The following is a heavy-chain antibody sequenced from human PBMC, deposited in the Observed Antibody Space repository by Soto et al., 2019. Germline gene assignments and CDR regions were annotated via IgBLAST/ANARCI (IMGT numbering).Heavy chain of an antibody. CDR3: ATDRTGYSGYDYSRRYMDV. CDR2: FDXEDGET. V-gene: IGHV1-24*01. J-gene: IGHJ6*03. Sequence: ASVKVSCKVSGYTXTELSMHXVRXAPXKGLEWMGGFDXEDGETIYAQKFQGRVTMTEDTSKDTAYMGLSSLRSEDTAVYYCATDRTGYSGYDYSRRYMDVWGKGTTVTVSS. D-gene: IGHD5-12*01. CDR1: GYTXTELS.